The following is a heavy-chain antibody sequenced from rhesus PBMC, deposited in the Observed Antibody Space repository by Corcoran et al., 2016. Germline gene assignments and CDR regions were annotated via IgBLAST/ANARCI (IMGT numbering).Heavy chain of an antibody. CDR3: ARDGGIAAVDY. J-gene: IGHJ4*01. CDR2: IFGGSGST. Sequence: QVQLQESGLGLVKPSETLPLTCAVSGASIRSNYWSWLRQPQGKGLEWMGYIFGGSGSTSYNPSLKSRVTIAKDTSKNQFSLKLSSVTAADTAVYYCARDGGIAAVDYWGQGVLVTVSS. V-gene: IGHV4-147*01. CDR1: GASIRSNY. D-gene: IGHD6-19*01.